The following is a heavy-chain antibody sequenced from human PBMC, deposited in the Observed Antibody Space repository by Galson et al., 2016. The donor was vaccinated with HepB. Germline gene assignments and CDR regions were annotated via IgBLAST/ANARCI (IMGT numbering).Heavy chain of an antibody. D-gene: IGHD2-2*01. Sequence: SVKVSCKASGGSFSTNAISWVRQAPGQGLEWMGRITPLLGTSYAQKFQGRLTITADKSTSTAYMELSSLRSDDTAIYYCARDHYGIPDAASDSWGQGTLVTVSS. CDR1: GGSFSTNA. J-gene: IGHJ4*02. CDR2: ITPLLGTS. CDR3: ARDHYGIPDAASDS. V-gene: IGHV1-69*04.